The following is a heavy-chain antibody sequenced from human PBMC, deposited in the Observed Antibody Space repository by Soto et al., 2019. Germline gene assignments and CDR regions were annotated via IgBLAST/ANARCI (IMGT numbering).Heavy chain of an antibody. V-gene: IGHV1-69*01. CDR1: GGTFSISA. CDR3: ARAVGATLNWFDT. J-gene: IGHJ5*02. D-gene: IGHD1-26*01. CDR2: IIPIFGTA. Sequence: QVQLVQSGAEVKKPGSSVKVSCKDSGGTFSISAISWVRQAHGQGLEWMGGIIPIFGTANYAQKFQGRVTITAAESTSPAYMELSSLRSEDTAVYYCARAVGATLNWFDTWGQGTLVTVSS.